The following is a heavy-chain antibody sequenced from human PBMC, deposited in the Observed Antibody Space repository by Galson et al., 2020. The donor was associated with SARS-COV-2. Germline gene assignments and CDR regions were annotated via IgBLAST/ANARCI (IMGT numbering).Heavy chain of an antibody. CDR2: INPNSGVT. CDR1: GSSFTGYS. V-gene: IGHV1-2*02. Sequence: ASVTVSCKASGSSFTGYSVHWVRQAPGQGLEWMGWINPNSGVTTYAQRFQGRVTMTRDTSINAAYMELSSLRSDDTAVYYCARDVYCDASGCSQRMVLWFDPWGQGTLVTVSS. J-gene: IGHJ5*02. D-gene: IGHD2-21*01. CDR3: ARDVYCDASGCSQRMVLWFDP.